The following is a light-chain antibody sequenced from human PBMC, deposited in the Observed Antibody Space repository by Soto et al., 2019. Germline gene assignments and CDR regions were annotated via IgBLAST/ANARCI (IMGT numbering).Light chain of an antibody. Sequence: ETVMTESPATLSVSPVERATLCCRASQSVGSNLAWYQQKPGQAPRLLIYGASTRATGIPARFSGSGSGSEFTLTISSLQSEDFAVYYCQQYNNWPPITFGRGTRLEIK. J-gene: IGKJ5*01. V-gene: IGKV3-15*01. CDR2: GAS. CDR1: QSVGSN. CDR3: QQYNNWPPIT.